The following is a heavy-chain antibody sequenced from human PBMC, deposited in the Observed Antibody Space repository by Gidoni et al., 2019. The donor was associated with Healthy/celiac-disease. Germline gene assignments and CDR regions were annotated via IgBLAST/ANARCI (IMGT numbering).Heavy chain of an antibody. CDR2: IFSNDEK. V-gene: IGHV2-26*01. CDR3: ARIPGGSSWIDY. Sequence: QVTLKESGPVLVKPPENLTLTCTVSGFSLINARMGVSWSRQPPGKALQCLAHIFSNDEKSYSTSLKSTRTISKHTPKSQVVLTMTNRDPWDTGTYYWARIPGGSSWIDYWGQGTLVTVSS. D-gene: IGHD6-13*01. CDR1: GFSLINARMG. J-gene: IGHJ4*02.